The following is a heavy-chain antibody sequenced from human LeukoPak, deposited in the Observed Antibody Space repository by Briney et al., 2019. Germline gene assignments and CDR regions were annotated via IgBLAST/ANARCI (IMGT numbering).Heavy chain of an antibody. CDR1: GFTFINYA. J-gene: IGHJ4*02. CDR3: ARDGGDSSGLFDY. D-gene: IGHD3-22*01. Sequence: PGGSLRLSCAASGFTFINYAMNWVRQAPGKGLEWVAAISYDGSKEYYADSVKGRFTISRDNSKNTLYLQMNSLRAEDTAVYYCARDGGDSSGLFDYWGQGTLVTVSS. V-gene: IGHV3-30*03. CDR2: ISYDGSKE.